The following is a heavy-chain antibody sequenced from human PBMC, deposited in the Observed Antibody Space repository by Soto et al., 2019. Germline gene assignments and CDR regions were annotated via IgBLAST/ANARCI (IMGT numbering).Heavy chain of an antibody. CDR3: ARELSGLRDNVLVPAAFANYYGMDV. V-gene: IGHV1-18*01. CDR1: GYTFTSYG. Sequence: QVQLVQSGAEVKKPGASVKVSCKASGYTFTSYGISWVRQAPGQGLEWMGWISAYNGNTNYAQKLQGRVTMTTDTSTSTAYMELRSLRSDDTAVYYCARELSGLRDNVLVPAAFANYYGMDVWGQGTTVTVSS. D-gene: IGHD2-2*01. CDR2: ISAYNGNT. J-gene: IGHJ6*02.